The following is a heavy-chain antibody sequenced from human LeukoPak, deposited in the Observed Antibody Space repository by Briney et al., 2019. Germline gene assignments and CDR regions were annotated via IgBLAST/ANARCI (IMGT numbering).Heavy chain of an antibody. CDR2: IYYSGST. CDR3: AGAVGYYDSSGHLDY. CDR1: GGSISSYY. D-gene: IGHD3-22*01. V-gene: IGHV4-59*01. Sequence: SETLSLTCTVSGGSISSYYWSWIRQPPGKGLEWIGYIYYSGSTNYNPSLKSRVTISVDTSKNQFSLKLSSVTAADTAVYYCAGAVGYYDSSGHLDYWGQGTLVTVSS. J-gene: IGHJ4*02.